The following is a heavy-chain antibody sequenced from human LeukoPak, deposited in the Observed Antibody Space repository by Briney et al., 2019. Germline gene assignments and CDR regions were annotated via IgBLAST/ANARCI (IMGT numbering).Heavy chain of an antibody. CDR2: ISGVGTAT. V-gene: IGHV3-23*01. CDR3: AKYSSSSLLRAFDI. CDR1: GFTFSNYA. Sequence: GASLRLSCAASGFTFSNYAMTWVRQALGKGLEWVSAISGVGTATYYADSVKGRFTISRDNSKNTLYLQMNSLRAEDTAIYYCAKYSSSSLLRAFDIWGQGTMVTVSS. J-gene: IGHJ3*02. D-gene: IGHD6-6*01.